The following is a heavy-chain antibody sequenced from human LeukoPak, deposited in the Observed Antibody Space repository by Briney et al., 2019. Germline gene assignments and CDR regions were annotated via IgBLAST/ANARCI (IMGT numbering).Heavy chain of an antibody. CDR3: ARDHYYYDSSGYWHTPEYFQH. J-gene: IGHJ1*01. CDR1: GFTFSSNY. V-gene: IGHV3-66*01. CDR2: IYSGGST. D-gene: IGHD3-22*01. Sequence: PGGSLRLSCAASGFTFSSNYMSWVRQAPGKGLEWVSVIYSGGSTYYADSVKGRFTISRDNSKNTLYLQMNSLRAEDTAVYYCARDHYYYDSSGYWHTPEYFQHWGQGTLVTVSS.